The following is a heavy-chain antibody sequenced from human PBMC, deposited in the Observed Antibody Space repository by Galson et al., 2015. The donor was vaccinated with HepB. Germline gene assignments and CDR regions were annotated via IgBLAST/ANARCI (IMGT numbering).Heavy chain of an antibody. V-gene: IGHV4-34*01. D-gene: IGHD2-8*02. Sequence: ETLSLTCAVYGGSFSGYYWSWIRQPPGKGLEWIGEINHSGSTNYNPSLKSRVTISVDTSKNQFSLKLSSVTAADTAVYYRARRASGITGYWGQGTLVTVSS. CDR2: INHSGST. CDR1: GGSFSGYY. J-gene: IGHJ4*02. CDR3: ARRASGITGY.